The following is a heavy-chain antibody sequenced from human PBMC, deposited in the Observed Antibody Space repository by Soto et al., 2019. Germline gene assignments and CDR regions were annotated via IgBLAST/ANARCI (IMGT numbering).Heavy chain of an antibody. Sequence: QITLKESGPTLVKPTQTLTLTCTFSGFSLSTSGVGVGWIRQPPAKALEWLALIYWDDDKRYSPSLKSRLTISNDTANNHEVITMINMDPADTATYYWVQSPTIFDYRGQGTFDTVSS. D-gene: IGHD3-3*01. CDR2: IYWDDDK. J-gene: IGHJ4*02. V-gene: IGHV2-5*02. CDR3: VQSPTIFDY. CDR1: GFSLSTSGVG.